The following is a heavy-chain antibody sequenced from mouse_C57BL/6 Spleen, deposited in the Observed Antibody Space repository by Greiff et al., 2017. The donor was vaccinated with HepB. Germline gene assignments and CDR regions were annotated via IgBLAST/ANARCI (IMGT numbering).Heavy chain of an antibody. D-gene: IGHD1-1*01. CDR3: ASDYYGTWFAY. V-gene: IGHV1-76*01. CDR1: GYTFTDYY. J-gene: IGHJ3*01. Sequence: QVQLQQSGAELVRPGASVKLSCKASGYTFTDYYINWVKQRPGQGLEWIARIYPGSGNTYYNEKFKGKATLTAEKSSSTAYMQLSSLTSEDSAVYFCASDYYGTWFAYWGQGTLVTVSA. CDR2: IYPGSGNT.